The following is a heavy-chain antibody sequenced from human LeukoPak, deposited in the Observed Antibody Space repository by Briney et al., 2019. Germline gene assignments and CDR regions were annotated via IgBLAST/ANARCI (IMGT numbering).Heavy chain of an antibody. D-gene: IGHD1-26*01. Sequence: ASVKVSCKASGYTFINYYMYWVRQAPGQGLEWMGMINPSGGSTSSAQKFQGRVTMTRDTSTGTVYMELSSLRSEDTALYYCARNSGSGLDYWGQGTLVTVSS. CDR2: INPSGGST. J-gene: IGHJ4*02. CDR1: GYTFINYY. CDR3: ARNSGSGLDY. V-gene: IGHV1-46*01.